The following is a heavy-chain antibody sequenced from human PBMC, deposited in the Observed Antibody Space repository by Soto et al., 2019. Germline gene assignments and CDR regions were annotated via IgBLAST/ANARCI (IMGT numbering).Heavy chain of an antibody. V-gene: IGHV3-74*01. CDR3: TRPRYDDSGTPFDY. Sequence: EVQLVESGGGLVQPGESLRLSCATSGFTFSSYWMHWVRQAPGKGLVWVSRINGDGSTTSYADSVKGRFTISRDNAKNTLYLRMNSLRAEDTALYYCTRPRYDDSGTPFDYWGQGTLVTVSS. CDR2: INGDGSTT. CDR1: GFTFSSYW. J-gene: IGHJ4*02. D-gene: IGHD3-22*01.